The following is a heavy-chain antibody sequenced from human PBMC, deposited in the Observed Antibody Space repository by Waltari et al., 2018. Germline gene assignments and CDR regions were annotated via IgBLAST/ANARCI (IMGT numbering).Heavy chain of an antibody. CDR1: GYSISSGYY. V-gene: IGHV4-38-2*02. CDR3: ARDRSSSPFDY. J-gene: IGHJ4*02. Sequence: QVQLQESGPGLVKPSETLSLTCAVSGYSISSGYYCCWFRRPPGKGLEWIGSIYHSGRTYYNPSLKSRVTISVDTSKNQFSLKLSSVTAADTAVYYCARDRSSSPFDYWGQGTLVTVSS. CDR2: IYHSGRT. D-gene: IGHD6-13*01.